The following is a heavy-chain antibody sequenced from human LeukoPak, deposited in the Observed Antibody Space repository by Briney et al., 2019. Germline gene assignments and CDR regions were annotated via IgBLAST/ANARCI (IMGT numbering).Heavy chain of an antibody. CDR3: ANGVPGGDY. CDR1: GGSISSYY. J-gene: IGHJ4*02. Sequence: SETLSLTCTVSGGSISSYYWSWIRQPPGKGLEWIGYIYTSGSTNYNPSLKNRVTISVDTSKNQFSLKLSSVTAADTAVYYCANGVPGGDYWGQGTLVTVSS. CDR2: IYTSGST. V-gene: IGHV4-4*09. D-gene: IGHD2-2*01.